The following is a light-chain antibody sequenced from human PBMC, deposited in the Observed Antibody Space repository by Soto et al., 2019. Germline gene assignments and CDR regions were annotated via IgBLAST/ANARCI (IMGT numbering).Light chain of an antibody. CDR2: RAS. V-gene: IGKV3-20*01. Sequence: EVMLTQSPGTLSLSPGERATLSCRASQSVSSSNLAWYQQKPGQAPRLLIQRASTRATGIPARFSGGGSGTDFTLTISRLEPEDFAVYYCQQFSSYPLTFGGGTKVDIK. CDR3: QQFSSYPLT. CDR1: QSVSSSN. J-gene: IGKJ4*01.